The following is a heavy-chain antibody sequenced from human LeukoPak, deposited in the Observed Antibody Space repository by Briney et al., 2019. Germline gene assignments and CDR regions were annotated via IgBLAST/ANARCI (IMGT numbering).Heavy chain of an antibody. Sequence: SVKVSCKASGGTFSSYAISWVRQAPGQGLEWMGGIIPIFGTANYAQKFQGRVMITADESTSTACMELSSLRSEDTAVYYCASSLLYGSGNNFDYWGQGTLVTVSS. D-gene: IGHD3-10*01. J-gene: IGHJ4*02. CDR2: IIPIFGTA. CDR3: ASSLLYGSGNNFDY. CDR1: GGTFSSYA. V-gene: IGHV1-69*01.